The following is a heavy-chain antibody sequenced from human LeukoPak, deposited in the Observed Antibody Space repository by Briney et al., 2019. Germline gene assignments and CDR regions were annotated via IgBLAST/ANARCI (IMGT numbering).Heavy chain of an antibody. CDR1: GFTFSSYA. CDR2: VSGSGDST. Sequence: PGGSLRLSCAASGFTFSSYAMSWVRQAQGKGLEWFSTVSGSGDSTYYADSVKGRFTLSRDNSKNTLSLQMNSLRAEDTAVYYCAREDIVVVPAAMTEEDYYYYGMDVWGQGTTVTVSS. V-gene: IGHV3-23*01. CDR3: AREDIVVVPAAMTEEDYYYYGMDV. D-gene: IGHD2-2*01. J-gene: IGHJ6*02.